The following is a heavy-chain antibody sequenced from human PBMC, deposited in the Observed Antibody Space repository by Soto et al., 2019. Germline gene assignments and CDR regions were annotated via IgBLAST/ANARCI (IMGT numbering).Heavy chain of an antibody. V-gene: IGHV1-69*01. J-gene: IGHJ4*02. Sequence: QVQLVQSGAEVKKPGSSVKVSCKASGGTFSSYAISWVRQAPGQGLEWMGGIIPIFGTANYAQKFQGRVTITADESTSTAYRELSSLRSEDTAVYYCATDTKGYGGKPFTDYWGQGTLVTVSS. CDR1: GGTFSSYA. CDR2: IIPIFGTA. D-gene: IGHD4-17*01. CDR3: ATDTKGYGGKPFTDY.